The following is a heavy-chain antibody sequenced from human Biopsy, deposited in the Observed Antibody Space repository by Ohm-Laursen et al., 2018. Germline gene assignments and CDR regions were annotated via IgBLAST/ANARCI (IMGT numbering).Heavy chain of an antibody. V-gene: IGHV1-8*02. J-gene: IGHJ5*02. Sequence: ASVKVSCKASGGAFTNYAINWVRQARGQGLEWMGWMIPSSGKTGYAQRFQGRVTLTMNTSISTAYMELSGLRSEDTAVYFCARGYSRRVSIFEAGIYWFDTWGQGTLVTVSS. CDR1: GGAFTNYA. D-gene: IGHD6-13*01. CDR2: MIPSSGKT. CDR3: ARGYSRRVSIFEAGIYWFDT.